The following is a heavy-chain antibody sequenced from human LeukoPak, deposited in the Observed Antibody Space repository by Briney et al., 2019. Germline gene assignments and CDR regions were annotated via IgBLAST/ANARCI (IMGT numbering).Heavy chain of an antibody. V-gene: IGHV6-1*01. D-gene: IGHD6-19*01. J-gene: IGHJ4*02. CDR2: TYYRSRWYD. Sequence: SQTLSLTCAISGDSVSSNSAAWNWIRQSPSRGLEWLGRTYYRSRWYDEYALSVKSRITINPDTSKNQFSLQLNSVTPEDTAVYYCARVTEKQYLPFDSWGQGTLVTVSS. CDR1: GDSVSSNSAA. CDR3: ARVTEKQYLPFDS.